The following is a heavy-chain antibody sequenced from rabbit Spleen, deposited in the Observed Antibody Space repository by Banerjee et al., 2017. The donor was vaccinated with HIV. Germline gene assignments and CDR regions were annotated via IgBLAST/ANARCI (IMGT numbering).Heavy chain of an antibody. V-gene: IGHV1S40*01. CDR1: GFSFSSSYY. CDR2: IYGGGGGST. D-gene: IGHD1-1*01. CDR3: ARDLDGVIGWNFGW. J-gene: IGHJ4*01. Sequence: QSLEESGGDRVKPGASLTLTCTASGFSFSSSYYICWVRQAPGKGLESIACIYGGGGGSTWYASWAKGRFTFSKTSSTTVTLQMTSLAAADTATYFCARDLDGVIGWNFGWWGPGTLVTVS.